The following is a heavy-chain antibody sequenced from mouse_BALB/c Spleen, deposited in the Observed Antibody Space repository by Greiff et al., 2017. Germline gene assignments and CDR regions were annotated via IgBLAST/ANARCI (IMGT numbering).Heavy chain of an antibody. CDR3: ARDSDYDGAY. V-gene: IGHV2-9*02. J-gene: IGHJ3*01. Sequence: VQLQESGPGLVAPSQSLSITCTVSGFSLTGYGVNWVRQPPGKGREWLGVIWAGGSTNYNSALMSRLSISKDNTKSQVFLKMNSLQTDDTAMYYCARDSDYDGAYGGQGTLVTVSA. CDR1: GFSLTGYG. D-gene: IGHD2-4*01. CDR2: IWAGGST.